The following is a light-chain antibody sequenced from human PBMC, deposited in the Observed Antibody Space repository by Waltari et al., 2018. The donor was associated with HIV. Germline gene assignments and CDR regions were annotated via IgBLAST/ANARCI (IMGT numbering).Light chain of an antibody. V-gene: IGKV1-12*01. Sequence: IQMTQSPSYVSVSVGGGVSISCRASQNIGRSLAWYQLKPGKAPKLLVYAASRLNDCVPARFHATGSRSNFTLDINNLQSEDFAICVCQQATSFPHTFG. CDR1: QNIGRS. CDR2: AAS. J-gene: IGKJ2*01. CDR3: QQATSFPHT.